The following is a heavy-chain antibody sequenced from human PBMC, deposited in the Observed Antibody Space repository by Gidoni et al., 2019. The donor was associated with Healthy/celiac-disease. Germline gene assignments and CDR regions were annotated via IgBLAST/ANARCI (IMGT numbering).Heavy chain of an antibody. V-gene: IGHV4-59*01. Sequence: QLQLQESGPGLVKPSEALSLTCPVSGGSISTYYWSWIRQPPGKGLEWIGYVDYSGSTTYNPSLNSRVNISVDTSKNQFSLKLNSVTAADTAVYYCARDNCSGGSCYYYYMDVWGKGTTVTVSS. CDR2: VDYSGST. J-gene: IGHJ6*03. CDR1: GGSISTYY. CDR3: ARDNCSGGSCYYYYMDV. D-gene: IGHD2-15*01.